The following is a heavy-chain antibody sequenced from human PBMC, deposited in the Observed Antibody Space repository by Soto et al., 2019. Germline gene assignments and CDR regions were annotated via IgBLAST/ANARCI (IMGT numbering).Heavy chain of an antibody. J-gene: IGHJ4*02. V-gene: IGHV3-23*01. CDR1: GFSFSTYT. Sequence: PGGSLRLSCAASGFSFSTYTMSWVRQAPGQGLEWVSGISSSGGNTYYSDSVKGRFTISRDNSKDTLFLQMNRLGAEDTALYICAKDVRPGVATTYFGYWGQGNLVAACS. D-gene: IGHD3-3*01. CDR3: AKDVRPGVATTYFGY. CDR2: ISSSGGNT.